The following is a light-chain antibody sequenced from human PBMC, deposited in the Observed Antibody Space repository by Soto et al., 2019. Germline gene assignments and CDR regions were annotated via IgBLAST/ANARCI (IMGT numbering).Light chain of an antibody. CDR1: QDISNY. Sequence: DIQMTQSPSSLSVFVGDRVTITCQASQDISNYLNWYQQKPGKAPKLLIYDASNLETGVPSRFSGSGSGTDFTFTISSLQPEDIATFYCQQYDNLPLTFGGGTNVEIK. CDR3: QQYDNLPLT. J-gene: IGKJ4*01. V-gene: IGKV1-33*01. CDR2: DAS.